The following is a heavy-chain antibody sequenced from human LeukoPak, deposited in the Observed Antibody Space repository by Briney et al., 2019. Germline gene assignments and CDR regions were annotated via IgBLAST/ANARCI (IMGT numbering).Heavy chain of an antibody. CDR2: ISFDGSNK. CDR3: ARGVGWNDGTFDV. Sequence: GWSLTPSCAASGFTFSNFAMHWVRQAPGKGLEWVALISFDGSNKNYPDSVRSRFTISRDNSKNTLYLQMNTRRGEDTAVYYCARGVGWNDGTFDVWGQGTMVTVSS. CDR1: GFTFSNFA. J-gene: IGHJ3*01. D-gene: IGHD1-1*01. V-gene: IGHV3-30*04.